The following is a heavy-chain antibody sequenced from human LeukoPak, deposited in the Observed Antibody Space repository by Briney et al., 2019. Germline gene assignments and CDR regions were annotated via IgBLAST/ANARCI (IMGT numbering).Heavy chain of an antibody. V-gene: IGHV4-61*02. Sequence: SETLSLTCTVSGGSISSGVYYWSWIRQPAGKGLEWIGRIYTTGDTNYNPSLKGRVTISVDTSKNQFSLKLTSVTAPDTAVDYCAREPTGDFLDYWGQGTLVTVSS. CDR2: IYTTGDT. J-gene: IGHJ4*02. CDR3: AREPTGDFLDY. CDR1: GGSISSGVYY. D-gene: IGHD4-17*01.